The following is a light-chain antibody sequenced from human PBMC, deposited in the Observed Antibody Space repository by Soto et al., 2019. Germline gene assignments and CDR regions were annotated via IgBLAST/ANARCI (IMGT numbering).Light chain of an antibody. CDR2: DVS. CDR3: HHSKMYSPLT. J-gene: IGKJ1*01. CDR1: QSITTW. Sequence: DIQMTQSPSTVSAYVGDSVTITCRASQSITTWLAWYQQRPGKAPKLLIYDVSSLQSGVPSRFSGSGSGTAYTLPSSSLQHDAFANYCSHHSKMYSPLTVGQATNADIK. V-gene: IGKV1-5*01.